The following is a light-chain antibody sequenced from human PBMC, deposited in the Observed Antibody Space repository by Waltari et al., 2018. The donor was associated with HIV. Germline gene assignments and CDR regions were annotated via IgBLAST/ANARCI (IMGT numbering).Light chain of an antibody. CDR1: QSIFYNSNSKNY. J-gene: IGKJ1*01. CDR3: QQYYSTPLT. CDR2: WAS. Sequence: DIVMTQSTASLPVSLGERAAINCKSSQSIFYNSNSKNYLAWYQQKPGQPPRLRIYWASTRESRVPDRFSGSGSGTDFTLTISSLQAEDVAVYYCQQYYSTPLTFGQGTKVEIK. V-gene: IGKV4-1*01.